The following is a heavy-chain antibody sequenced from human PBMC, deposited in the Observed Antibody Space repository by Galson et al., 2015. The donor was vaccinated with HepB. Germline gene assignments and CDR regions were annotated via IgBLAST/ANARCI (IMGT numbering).Heavy chain of an antibody. CDR3: ARGGPLSSGWFRYYYYGMDV. CDR2: IKQDGSEK. Sequence: SLRLSCAASGFTFSSYWMSWVRQAPGKGLEWVANIKQDGSEKYYVDSVKGRFTISRDNAKNSLYLQMNSLRAEDTAVYYCARGGPLSSGWFRYYYYGMDVWGQGTTVTVSS. CDR1: GFTFSSYW. J-gene: IGHJ6*02. V-gene: IGHV3-7*03. D-gene: IGHD6-19*01.